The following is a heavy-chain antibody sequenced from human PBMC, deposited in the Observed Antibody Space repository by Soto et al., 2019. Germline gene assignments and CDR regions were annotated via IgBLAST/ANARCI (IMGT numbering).Heavy chain of an antibody. D-gene: IGHD6-19*01. CDR2: ISYDGSNK. CDR1: GFTFSSYG. J-gene: IGHJ4*02. V-gene: IGHV3-30*18. CDR3: AKRFGYSSASPPLD. Sequence: PGGSLRLSCAASGFTFSSYGMHWVRQAPGKGLEWVAVISYDGSNKYYADSVKGRFTISRDNSKNTLYLQMNSLRAEDTAVYYCAKRFGYSSASPPLDWGQGTLVTVSS.